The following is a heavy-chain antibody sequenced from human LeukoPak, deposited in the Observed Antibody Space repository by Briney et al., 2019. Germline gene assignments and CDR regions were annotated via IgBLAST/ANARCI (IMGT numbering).Heavy chain of an antibody. CDR3: ARDDGDY. CDR2: ISAYNVNT. CDR1: GYTFANFG. V-gene: IGHV1-18*01. J-gene: IGHJ4*02. Sequence: ASVKVSCKASGYTFANFGINWVRQAPGQGLEWMGWISAYNVNTNYTQKFQGRVTMTTDTSTGTAYMELRSLRSDDTAVYYCARDDGDYWGQGTLVTVSS.